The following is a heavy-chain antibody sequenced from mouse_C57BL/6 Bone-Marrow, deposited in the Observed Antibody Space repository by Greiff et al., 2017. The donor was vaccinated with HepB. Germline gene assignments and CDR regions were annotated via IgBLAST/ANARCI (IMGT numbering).Heavy chain of an antibody. CDR3: ARKAAQAKGYYFDY. CDR2: IYPRDGST. J-gene: IGHJ2*01. D-gene: IGHD3-2*02. Sequence: VQLQQSDAELVKPGASVKISCKVSGYTFTDHTIHWMKQRPEQGLAWIGYIYPRDGSTKYNEKFKGKATLTADISSSTAYMQLNSLTSEDSAVYFCARKAAQAKGYYFDYWGQGTTLTVSS. V-gene: IGHV1-78*01. CDR1: GYTFTDHT.